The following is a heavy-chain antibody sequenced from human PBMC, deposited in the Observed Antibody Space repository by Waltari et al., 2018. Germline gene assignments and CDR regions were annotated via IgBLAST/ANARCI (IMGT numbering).Heavy chain of an antibody. Sequence: QVQLVQSGAEVKKPGSSVKVSCKASGGTFSSYAISWVRQAPGQGLEWMGGIIPIFGTANYAQKFQGRVTITADKSTSTAYMELSSLRSEDTAVYYCARGTYYDFWSGYAYYYYYMDVWGKRDHGHRLL. CDR1: GGTFSSYA. CDR3: ARGTYYDFWSGYAYYYYYMDV. CDR2: IIPIFGTA. V-gene: IGHV1-69*14. D-gene: IGHD3-3*01. J-gene: IGHJ6*03.